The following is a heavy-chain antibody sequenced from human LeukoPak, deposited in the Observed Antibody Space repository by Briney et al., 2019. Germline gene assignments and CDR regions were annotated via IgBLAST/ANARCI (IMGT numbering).Heavy chain of an antibody. V-gene: IGHV3-48*03. Sequence: GGSLRLSCAASGFTFSSYEMNWVRQAPGKGLEWVSYISSSGSTIYYADSVEGRFTISKDNAKNSLYLQMNSLRAEDTAVYYCARWYCSSTSCNHYYYYGMDVWGQGTTVTVSS. CDR1: GFTFSSYE. J-gene: IGHJ6*02. CDR3: ARWYCSSTSCNHYYYYGMDV. D-gene: IGHD2-2*01. CDR2: ISSSGSTI.